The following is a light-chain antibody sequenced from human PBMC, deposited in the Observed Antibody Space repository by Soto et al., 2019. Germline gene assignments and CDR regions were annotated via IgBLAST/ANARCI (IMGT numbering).Light chain of an antibody. J-gene: IGLJ2*01. CDR2: AVT. CDR1: ATDVGAYNY. Sequence: QSVLTQPASVSGSPGQSITIFCSGTATDVGAYNYVSWYQQHPGRAPKLIIYAVTDRPSGVADRFSGSKSGDTASLTISGLQAEDEAHYYCSSFTSSTTLLFGGGTKVTVL. V-gene: IGLV2-14*01. CDR3: SSFTSSTTLL.